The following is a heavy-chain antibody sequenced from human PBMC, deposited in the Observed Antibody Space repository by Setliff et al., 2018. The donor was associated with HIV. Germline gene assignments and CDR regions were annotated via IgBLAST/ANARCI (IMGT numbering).Heavy chain of an antibody. V-gene: IGHV4-39*07. J-gene: IGHJ6*02. CDR1: GGSINSSSYY. CDR3: AQLTPRTHYFYGMDV. Sequence: SETLSLTCTVSGGSINSSSYYWGWIRQPPEKGLEWIGSIYYSGSTYYNPSLKSRVTISVDTSKNQFSLNLTSVTAADTAVYYCAQLTPRTHYFYGMDVWGQGTTVTVSS. CDR2: IYYSGST.